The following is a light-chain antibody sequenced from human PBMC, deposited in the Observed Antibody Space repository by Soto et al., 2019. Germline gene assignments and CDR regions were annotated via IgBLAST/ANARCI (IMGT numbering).Light chain of an antibody. CDR1: QSVSSSY. CDR3: QQYGSSPGT. Sequence: EIVLTQSLRTLSLSQGERATLSCRPSQSVSSSYLAWYQQKPGQTPRLLIYGASSRATGIPDRFSGSGSGTDFTLTISRLEPEDFAVYYCQQYGSSPGTFGQGTKVDIK. V-gene: IGKV3-20*01. CDR2: GAS. J-gene: IGKJ1*01.